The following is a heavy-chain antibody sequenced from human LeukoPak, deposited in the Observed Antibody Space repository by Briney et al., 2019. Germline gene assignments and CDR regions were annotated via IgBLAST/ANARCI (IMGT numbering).Heavy chain of an antibody. CDR3: ARGAGPTIPFDY. CDR2: INPSGGST. CDR1: GYTFTSYY. J-gene: IGHJ4*02. D-gene: IGHD3-10*01. Sequence: ASVKVSCKASGYTFTSYYVHWVRQAPGQGLEWMGIINPSGGSTSYTQNFQGRVTMTRDTSTSTVYMELSSLRSEDTAVYYCARGAGPTIPFDYWGQGTLVTVSS. V-gene: IGHV1-46*01.